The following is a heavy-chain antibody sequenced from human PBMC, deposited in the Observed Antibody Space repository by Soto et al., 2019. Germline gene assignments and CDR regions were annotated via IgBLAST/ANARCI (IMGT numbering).Heavy chain of an antibody. J-gene: IGHJ5*02. V-gene: IGHV4-38-2*01. CDR3: ASAPAGHGRRGYCSDP. CDR2: ISHSGTS. Sequence: TPGKGLEWIGSISHSGTSFYNPSLRSRVTISMDTSNNHFSLKLNSLTATDTAVYYCASAPAGHGRRGYCSDPGGQRTLVSVSS. D-gene: IGHD3-10*01.